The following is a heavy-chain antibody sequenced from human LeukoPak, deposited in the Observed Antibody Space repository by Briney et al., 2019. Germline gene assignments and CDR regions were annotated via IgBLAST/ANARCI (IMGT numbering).Heavy chain of an antibody. D-gene: IGHD3-9*01. J-gene: IGHJ4*02. CDR3: ARGHYDILTGSAPLDFDY. Sequence: GGSLRLSCAASGFTFSSYSMNWVRQAPGKGLEWVSSISSSSSYIYYADSVKGRFTISRDNAKNSLYLQMNSLRAEDTAVYYCARGHYDILTGSAPLDFDYWGQGTLVTVSS. CDR2: ISSSSSYI. CDR1: GFTFSSYS. V-gene: IGHV3-21*01.